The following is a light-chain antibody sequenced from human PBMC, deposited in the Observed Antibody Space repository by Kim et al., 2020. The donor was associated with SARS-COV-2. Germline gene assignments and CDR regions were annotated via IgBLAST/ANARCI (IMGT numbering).Light chain of an antibody. V-gene: IGLV3-1*01. J-gene: IGLJ1*01. CDR1: KLGDKY. Sequence: VSPGQTASITCSGDKLGDKYACWYQQKPGQSPVLVIYQDIKRPSGIPERFSGSNSGNTATLTISGTQAMDEADYYCQAWDSSLYVFGTGTKVTV. CDR2: QDI. CDR3: QAWDSSLYV.